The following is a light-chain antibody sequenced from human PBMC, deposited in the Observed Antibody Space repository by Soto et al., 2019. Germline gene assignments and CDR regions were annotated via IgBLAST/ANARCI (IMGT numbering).Light chain of an antibody. Sequence: QSVLTQPASVSGSPGQSITISCTGTSSDVGAYNYVSWYQQHPGKAPKLMIYDVTNRPSGVSSRFSGSKSGNTASLTISGLQAEDEADYYCSSYXXXXTLXVFXGGTKV. CDR3: SSYXXXXTLXV. V-gene: IGLV2-14*01. CDR1: SSDVGAYNY. J-gene: IGLJ2*01. CDR2: DVT.